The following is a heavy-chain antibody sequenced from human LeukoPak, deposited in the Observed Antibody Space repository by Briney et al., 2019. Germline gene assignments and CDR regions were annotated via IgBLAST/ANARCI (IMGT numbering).Heavy chain of an antibody. CDR3: VHTVTTFGVDIRDWFDL. Sequence: SGPTLSHPTQPLTLTFSFTGFALTTHGEGGGWVRQPPVKAMEWLALLYWDDDNRYKPSLENRLTVTKDTFRNQVVLTMTNMDPADTGTYYCVHTVTTFGVDIRDWFDLWGPGTLVTVSS. J-gene: IGHJ5*02. D-gene: IGHD3-3*01. CDR2: LYWDDDN. V-gene: IGHV2-5*02. CDR1: GFALTTHGEG.